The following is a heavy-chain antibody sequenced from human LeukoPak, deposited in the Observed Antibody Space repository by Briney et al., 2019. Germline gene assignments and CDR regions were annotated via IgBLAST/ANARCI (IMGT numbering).Heavy chain of an antibody. CDR2: INQDGSDR. Sequence: GGSLRLSCAASGFTFRNYWMSWVRQAPGTGLEWVANINQDGSDRNYVTSVRGRFTISRDNAESSLFLQMNSLRAEDTAVYYCVRNLAVAGTCFDSWGQGTLVTVSS. J-gene: IGHJ4*02. CDR3: VRNLAVAGTCFDS. D-gene: IGHD6-19*01. CDR1: GFTFRNYW. V-gene: IGHV3-7*03.